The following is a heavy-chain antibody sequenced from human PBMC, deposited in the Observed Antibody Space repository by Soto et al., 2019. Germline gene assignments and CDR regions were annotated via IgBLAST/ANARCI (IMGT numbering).Heavy chain of an antibody. CDR1: GFTFSDFG. Sequence: QVQLVESGGGVVQPGRSLRLSCAASGFTFSDFGMHWVRQAPGKGLEWVAAISHDGTNQYYGDSVKGRLSISRDHSNNRLSLQMNNLRVEDTAIYYCAKETRARAVTATRVNGMDVWGQGTTVTVSS. CDR2: ISHDGTNQ. J-gene: IGHJ6*02. CDR3: AKETRARAVTATRVNGMDV. D-gene: IGHD4-17*01. V-gene: IGHV3-30*18.